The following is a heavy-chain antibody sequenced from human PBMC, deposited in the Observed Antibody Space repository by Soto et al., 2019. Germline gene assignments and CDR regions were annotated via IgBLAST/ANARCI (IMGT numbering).Heavy chain of an antibody. CDR3: ARGVLNYDFWSGYRRRTPNCVEP. D-gene: IGHD3-3*01. V-gene: IGHV4-34*01. CDR1: GGSFRGYY. J-gene: IGHJ5*02. CDR2: INHRGST. Sequence: QVQLQQWGAGLLKPSETLSLTCAVYGGSFRGYYWSWIRQPPGKGLEWIGEINHRGSTNYNPSLRSRVTRSVYKSKNQFSLKLSSVPDADTAVYDCARGVLNYDFWSGYRRRTPNCVEPWGKGTRVTVSS.